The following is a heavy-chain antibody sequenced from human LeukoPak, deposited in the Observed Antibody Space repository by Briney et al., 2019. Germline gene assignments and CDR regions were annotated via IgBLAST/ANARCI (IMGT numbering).Heavy chain of an antibody. D-gene: IGHD2-21*01. J-gene: IGHJ4*02. CDR2: IYYSGST. CDR1: GGSISSYY. Sequence: SETLSLTCTVSGGSISSYYWSWIRQPPGKGLEWIGYIYYSGSTNYNPSLKSRVTISVDTSKNQFSLKLSSVTAADTAVYYCATVGEMWGLPFDYWGQGTLVTVSS. CDR3: ATVGEMWGLPFDY. V-gene: IGHV4-59*01.